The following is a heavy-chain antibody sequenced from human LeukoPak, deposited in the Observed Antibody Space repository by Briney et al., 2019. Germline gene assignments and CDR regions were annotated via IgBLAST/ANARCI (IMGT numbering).Heavy chain of an antibody. CDR3: TRLATTVVRRDY. J-gene: IGHJ4*02. CDR2: IRSKANSYAT. D-gene: IGHD4-23*01. V-gene: IGHV3-73*01. CDR1: GFTFSGSA. Sequence: GGSLRLSCAASGFTFSGSAMHWVRQASGKGLEWVGRIRSKANSYATAYAASVKGRFTISRDDSKNTAYLQMNSLKTEDTAVYYCTRLATTVVRRDYWGQGTLVTVSS.